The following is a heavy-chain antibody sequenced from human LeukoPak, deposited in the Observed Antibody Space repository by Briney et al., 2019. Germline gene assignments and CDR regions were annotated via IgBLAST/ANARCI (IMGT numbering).Heavy chain of an antibody. D-gene: IGHD6-19*01. CDR3: AGVAVTGNNWSDP. Sequence: SETLSLTCTVSGGSISSYYWSWIRLPPGKGLEWIGYIYYSGSTNYNPYLKSRVTISVDTSKNQFSLKVSSVTAADTAVYYCAGVAVTGNNWSDPWGQGTLVTVSS. V-gene: IGHV4-59*01. J-gene: IGHJ5*02. CDR1: GGSISSYY. CDR2: IYYSGST.